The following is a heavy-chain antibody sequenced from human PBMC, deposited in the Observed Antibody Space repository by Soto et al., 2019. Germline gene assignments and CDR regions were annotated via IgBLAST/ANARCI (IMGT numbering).Heavy chain of an antibody. CDR3: ARHSGVAGGYYGSGSHIDHFDY. CDR2: IYYSGST. J-gene: IGHJ4*02. D-gene: IGHD3-10*01. Sequence: SETLSLTCTVSGGSISSYYWSWIRQPPGKGLEWIGYIYYSGSTNYNPSLKSRVTISVDTSKNQFSLKLSSVTAADTAVDYCARHSGVAGGYYGSGSHIDHFDYWGQGTLVTVSS. CDR1: GGSISSYY. V-gene: IGHV4-59*08.